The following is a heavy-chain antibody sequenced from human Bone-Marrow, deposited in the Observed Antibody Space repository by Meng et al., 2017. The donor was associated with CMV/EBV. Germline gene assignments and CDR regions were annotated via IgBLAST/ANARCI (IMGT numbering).Heavy chain of an antibody. CDR3: ARCQPSYYDFWSGYYKGGAFDI. D-gene: IGHD3-3*01. CDR1: GGSFSGYY. CDR2: INHRGST. V-gene: IGHV4-34*01. J-gene: IGHJ3*02. Sequence: SETLSLTCAVYGGSFSGYYWSWIRQPPGKGLEWIGAINHRGSTNYNPSLKRRVTISVDTSKNQFSLKLSSVTAADTAVYYCARCQPSYYDFWSGYYKGGAFDIWGQGTMVTVSS.